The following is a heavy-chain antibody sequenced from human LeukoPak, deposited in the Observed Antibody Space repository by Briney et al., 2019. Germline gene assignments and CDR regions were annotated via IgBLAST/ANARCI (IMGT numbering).Heavy chain of an antibody. D-gene: IGHD6-13*01. CDR1: GGSISSYY. J-gene: IGHJ3*02. CDR2: IYYSGST. Sequence: SETLSLTFTVSGGSISSYYWSWIRQPPGKGLEWIGYIYYSGSTNYNPSLKSRVTISVDTSKNQFSLKLSSVTAADTAVYYCAAMIAAAGIGAFDIWGQGTMVTVSS. CDR3: AAMIAAAGIGAFDI. V-gene: IGHV4-59*01.